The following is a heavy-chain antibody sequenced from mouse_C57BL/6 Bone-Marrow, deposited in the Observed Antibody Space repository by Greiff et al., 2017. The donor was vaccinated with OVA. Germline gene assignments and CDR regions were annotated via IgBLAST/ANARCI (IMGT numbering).Heavy chain of an antibody. CDR3: ARDGSYCAMDY. V-gene: IGHV2-2*01. CDR1: GFSLTSYG. J-gene: IGHJ4*01. Sequence: QVQLKESGPGLVQPSQSLTITCTVSGFSLTSYGVHWVRQSPGKGLEWLGVIWSGGSTDYNAALISRLSISKDNSTSQVFFQMNSLQADDTAIYYCARDGSYCAMDYWGQGTSVTVSS. D-gene: IGHD1-1*02. CDR2: IWSGGST.